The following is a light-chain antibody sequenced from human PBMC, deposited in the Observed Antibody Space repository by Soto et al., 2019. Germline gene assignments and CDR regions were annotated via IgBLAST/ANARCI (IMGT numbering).Light chain of an antibody. Sequence: SSELTQPPSVSVAPGKTARITCGGNNIGSKSVHWYQQKPGQAPVLVIYYDSDRPSGIPERFSGSNSGNTATLTISRVEAGDEADYYCQVWDSSSDHLWVFGGGTKVTVL. CDR3: QVWDSSSDHLWV. CDR1: NIGSKS. J-gene: IGLJ3*02. CDR2: YDS. V-gene: IGLV3-21*04.